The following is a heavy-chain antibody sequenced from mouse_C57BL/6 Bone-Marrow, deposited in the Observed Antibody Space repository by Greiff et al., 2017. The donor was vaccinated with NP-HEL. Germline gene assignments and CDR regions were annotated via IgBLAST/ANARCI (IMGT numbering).Heavy chain of an antibody. CDR2: IDPENGDT. D-gene: IGHD1-1*01. CDR3: TPSSFTTRVDY. V-gene: IGHV14-4*01. Sequence: VQLKESGAELVRPGASVKLSCTASGFNIKDDYMHWVKQRPEQGLEWIGWIDPENGDTEYASKFQGKATITADTSSNTAYLQLSSLTSEDTAVYYCTPSSFTTRVDYWGQGTTLTVSS. J-gene: IGHJ2*01. CDR1: GFNIKDDY.